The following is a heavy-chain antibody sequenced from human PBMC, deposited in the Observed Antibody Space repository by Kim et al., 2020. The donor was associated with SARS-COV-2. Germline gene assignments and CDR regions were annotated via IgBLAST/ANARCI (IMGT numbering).Heavy chain of an antibody. V-gene: IGHV4-39*01. CDR3: ARSYCTSGFCYGAAFDY. J-gene: IGHJ4*02. Sequence: SETLSLTCTVSGGSISSRSYYWGWIRQPPGKGLEWIGSIYYSGSTYYNPSLKSRVTISVDTSKNQFSLKLSSVTAADTAVYFCARSYCTSGFCYGAAFDYWGQGTLVTVSS. D-gene: IGHD2-8*01. CDR2: IYYSGST. CDR1: GGSISSRSYY.